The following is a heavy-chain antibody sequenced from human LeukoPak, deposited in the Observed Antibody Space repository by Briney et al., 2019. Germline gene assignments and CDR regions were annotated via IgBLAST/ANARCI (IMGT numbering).Heavy chain of an antibody. CDR1: GFSISTDW. D-gene: IGHD5-12*01. CDR2: TNQEGSEK. Sequence: PGGSLRLSCAASGFSISTDWMSWVRQAPGKGLEWVANTNQEGSEKYYVDSVKGRFTISKDNAKNSLYLQMNNLRAEDTAVYYCARDPKWLDYWGQGTLVTVSS. CDR3: ARDPKWLDY. J-gene: IGHJ4*02. V-gene: IGHV3-7*01.